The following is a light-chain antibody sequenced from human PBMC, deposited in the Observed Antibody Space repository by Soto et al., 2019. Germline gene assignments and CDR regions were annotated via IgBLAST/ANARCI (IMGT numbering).Light chain of an antibody. V-gene: IGKV3-20*01. CDR1: QSVSSY. CDR2: GAS. Sequence: EIVLTQSPATLSLSPVERATLSCRASQSVSSYLAWYQQKPGQAPRLLIFGASKRATGIPDRFSGSGSGRDFTLTISGLEPEDFAVYYCQQYGSSPLISFGQGTRLEIK. J-gene: IGKJ5*01. CDR3: QQYGSSPLIS.